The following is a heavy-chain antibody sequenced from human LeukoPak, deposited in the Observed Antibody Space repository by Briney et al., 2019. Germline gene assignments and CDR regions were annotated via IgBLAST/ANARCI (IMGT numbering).Heavy chain of an antibody. J-gene: IGHJ6*02. CDR2: FDPEDGET. V-gene: IGHV1-24*01. CDR1: GYTLTELS. D-gene: IGHD2-2*01. Sequence: ASVKVSCKVSGYTLTELSLHWVRQAPGKGLEWMGGFDPEDGETIFAQKFQGRVTMTEDTSTDTAYMELSSLRSEDTAVYYCATPAGGHYYGMDVWGQGTTVTVSS. CDR3: ATPAGGHYYGMDV.